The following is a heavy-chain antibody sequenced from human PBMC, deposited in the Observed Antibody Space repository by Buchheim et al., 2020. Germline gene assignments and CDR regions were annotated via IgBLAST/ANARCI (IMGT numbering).Heavy chain of an antibody. CDR1: GGSFSGYY. J-gene: IGHJ4*02. CDR3: ARGPPHYDILTGYYTGVLY. D-gene: IGHD3-9*01. Sequence: QVQLQQWGAGLLKPSETLSLTCAVYGGSFSGYYWSWIRQPPGKGLEWIGEINHSGSTNYNPSLKSRVTISVDTSKTQFSLQLSSVTAADTAVYYCARGPPHYDILTGYYTGVLYWGQGTL. CDR2: INHSGST. V-gene: IGHV4-34*01.